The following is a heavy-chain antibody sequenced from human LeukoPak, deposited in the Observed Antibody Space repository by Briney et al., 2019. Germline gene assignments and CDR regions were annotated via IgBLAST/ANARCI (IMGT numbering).Heavy chain of an antibody. CDR1: GYSISSGYY. CDR2: IYHSGST. J-gene: IGHJ6*03. D-gene: IGHD3-3*01. Sequence: PSETLSLTCTVSGYSISSGYYWGWIRQPPGKGLEWIGSIYHSGSTYYNPSLKSRVTISVDTSKNQFSLKLGSVTAADTAVYYCAREPHYDFWSGYDMDVWGKGTTVTVSS. V-gene: IGHV4-38-2*02. CDR3: AREPHYDFWSGYDMDV.